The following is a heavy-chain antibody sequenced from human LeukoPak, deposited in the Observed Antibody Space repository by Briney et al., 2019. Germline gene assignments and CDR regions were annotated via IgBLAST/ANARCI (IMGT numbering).Heavy chain of an antibody. CDR1: GYTFTSYY. D-gene: IGHD2-2*03. V-gene: IGHV1-46*01. Sequence: GASVKVSCKASGYTFTSYYMHWVRQAPGQGLEWMGIINPSGGSTSYAQKFQGRVTITRDMSTSTVYMELSSLRSEDTAVYYCARDSGYCSSTSCYAGSLGDYRGQGTLVTVSS. J-gene: IGHJ4*02. CDR2: INPSGGST. CDR3: ARDSGYCSSTSCYAGSLGDY.